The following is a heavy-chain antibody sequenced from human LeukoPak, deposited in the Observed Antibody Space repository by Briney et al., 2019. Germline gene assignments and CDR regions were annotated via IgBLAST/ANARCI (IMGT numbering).Heavy chain of an antibody. J-gene: IGHJ4*03. CDR2: IDHRGDI. Sequence: PSETLSLTCAVYGRSFSRYYWSWIRQSPGKGQEWIAEIDHRGDINYNPSVKSRVTISVDTSKNQFSLKVRSLSAADTAVYYCARGATISETGYFDFWGQGTLVTVSS. CDR1: GRSFSRYY. D-gene: IGHD5-24*01. CDR3: ARGATISETGYFDF. V-gene: IGHV4-34*01.